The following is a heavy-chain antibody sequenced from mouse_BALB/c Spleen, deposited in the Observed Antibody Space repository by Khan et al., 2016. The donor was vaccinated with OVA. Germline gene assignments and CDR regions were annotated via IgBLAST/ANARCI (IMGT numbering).Heavy chain of an antibody. D-gene: IGHD1-1*01. CDR1: GYTFINYW. J-gene: IGHJ2*01. CDR3: GRRGLRWDFDY. V-gene: IGHV1-7*01. Sequence: QVQLKESGAELAKPGASVKMSCKASGYTFINYWILWVKQRPGQGLEWIGYINPSTGYTEYNQNFKDKATLTADKSSSTAYMQLSSLTSEDSAVNYYGRRGLRWDFDYWGQGTTLTVSS. CDR2: INPSTGYT.